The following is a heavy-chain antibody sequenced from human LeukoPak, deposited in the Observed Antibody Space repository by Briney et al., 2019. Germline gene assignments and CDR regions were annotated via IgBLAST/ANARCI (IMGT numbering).Heavy chain of an antibody. CDR2: ISAYNGDT. CDR3: ARDPRGYAFYFDY. J-gene: IGHJ4*02. Sequence: ASVTVSCKASGGTFSSYAISWVRQAPGQGLEWMGWISAYNGDTNYAQNLQDRVSMTTDTSTSTAYMELRSLTSDDTAVYYCARDPRGYAFYFDYWGQGTLVTVSS. D-gene: IGHD5-12*01. V-gene: IGHV1-18*01. CDR1: GGTFSSYA.